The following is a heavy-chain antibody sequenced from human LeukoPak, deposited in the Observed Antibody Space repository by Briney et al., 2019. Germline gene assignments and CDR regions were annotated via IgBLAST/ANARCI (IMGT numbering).Heavy chain of an antibody. CDR2: LNEDGRIT. CDR1: GYTFSRYW. V-gene: IGHV3-74*01. J-gene: IGHJ1*01. D-gene: IGHD1-26*01. Sequence: GGSLRLSCAASGYTFSRYWMHWVRQVPGRGLEWVSRLNEDGRITTYSDSVQGRFIISRDNSKNTLYLQMYSLRAEDTALYFCARDLGGIAGSWGQATLVTVSS. CDR3: ARDLGGIAGS.